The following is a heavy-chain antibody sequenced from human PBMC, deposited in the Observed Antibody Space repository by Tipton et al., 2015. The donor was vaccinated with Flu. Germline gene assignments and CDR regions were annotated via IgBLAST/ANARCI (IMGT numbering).Heavy chain of an antibody. CDR1: GFTFSSYA. CDR2: ISYDGSNK. Sequence: QLVQSGGGVVQPGRSLRLSCAASGFTFSSYAMHWVRQDPGKGLEWVAVISYDGSNKYYADSVKGRFTISRDNSKNTLYLQMNSLRAEDTAVYYCARGEGWYYDILNGIDYWGQGTLVTVSS. V-gene: IGHV3-30*04. J-gene: IGHJ4*02. CDR3: ARGEGWYYDILNGIDY. D-gene: IGHD3-9*01.